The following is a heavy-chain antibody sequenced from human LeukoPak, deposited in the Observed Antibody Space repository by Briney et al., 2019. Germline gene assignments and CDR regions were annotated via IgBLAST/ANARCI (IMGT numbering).Heavy chain of an antibody. V-gene: IGHV1-2*02. CDR2: INPNSGGT. J-gene: IGHJ4*02. Sequence: ASVKVSCKASGYTFTGYYIHWVRQAPGQGLEWMGWINPNSGGTNYAQKFQGRVTMTRDTSISTAYMELSRLRSDDTAVYYCARVFTIFGVVTINDYWGQGTLVTVSS. D-gene: IGHD3-3*01. CDR3: ARVFTIFGVVTINDY. CDR1: GYTFTGYY.